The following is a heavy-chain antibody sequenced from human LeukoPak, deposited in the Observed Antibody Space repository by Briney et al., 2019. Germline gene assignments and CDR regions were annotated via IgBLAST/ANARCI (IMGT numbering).Heavy chain of an antibody. Sequence: GASVKVSCKASGGTFSSYAISWVRQAPGQGLEWMGRINPIFGTANYAQKFQGRVTITTDESTSTAYMELSSLRSEDTAVYYCATGGCSGGSCYYYYYMDVWGKGTTVTVSS. CDR1: GGTFSSYA. V-gene: IGHV1-69*05. D-gene: IGHD2-15*01. J-gene: IGHJ6*03. CDR3: ATGGCSGGSCYYYYYMDV. CDR2: INPIFGTA.